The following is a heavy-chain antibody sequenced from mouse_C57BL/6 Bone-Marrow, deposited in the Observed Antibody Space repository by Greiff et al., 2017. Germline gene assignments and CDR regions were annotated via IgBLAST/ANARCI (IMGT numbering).Heavy chain of an antibody. CDR1: GYTFTSYG. CDR3: ARQGITTVVVPFDY. V-gene: IGHV1-81*01. D-gene: IGHD1-1*01. CDR2: IYPRSGNT. Sequence: VHLVESGAELARPGASVKLSCKASGYTFTSYGISWVKQRTGQGLEWIGEIYPRSGNTYYNEKFKGKATMTADKSSSTAYMELRSLTSEDSAVYFCARQGITTVVVPFDYWGQGTTLTVSS. J-gene: IGHJ2*01.